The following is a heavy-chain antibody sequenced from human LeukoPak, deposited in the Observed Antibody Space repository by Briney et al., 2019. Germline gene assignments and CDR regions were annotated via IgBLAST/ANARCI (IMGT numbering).Heavy chain of an antibody. J-gene: IGHJ5*02. CDR2: ISWNSGSI. V-gene: IGHV3-9*01. CDR1: GFTFDDYA. Sequence: QTGGSLRLSCAASGFTFDDYAMHWVRQAPGKGLEWVSGISWNSGSIGYADSVKGRFTISRDNAKNSLYLQMNSLRAEDTAVYYCARDDCSSTSCQKHQNWFDPWGQGTLVTVSS. D-gene: IGHD2-2*01. CDR3: ARDDCSSTSCQKHQNWFDP.